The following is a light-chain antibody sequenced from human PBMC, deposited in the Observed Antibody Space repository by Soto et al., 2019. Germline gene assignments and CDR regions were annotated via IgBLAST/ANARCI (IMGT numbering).Light chain of an antibody. CDR2: GAS. V-gene: IGKV3-15*01. CDR3: QQYNNWPIT. J-gene: IGKJ5*01. CDR1: KSISSS. Sequence: EIVMTQSPATLSVSPGERVTLSCRASKSISSSVAWYQQKSGQAPRLLIYGASTRATGLPARFSGSGSGTEFTLTISSLQSEDFAVYYCQQYNNWPITFGQGTRLEIK.